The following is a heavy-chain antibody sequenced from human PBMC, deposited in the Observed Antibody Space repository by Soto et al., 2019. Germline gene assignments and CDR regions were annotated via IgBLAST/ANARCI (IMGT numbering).Heavy chain of an antibody. CDR2: ISAYNGKT. CDR3: ARHYDRDAFDI. Sequence: ASVKVSCKASGYTFTSNGISWVRQAPGQGLEGMGWISAYNGKTNYAQKFQGRVTMTTDTSTSTAYMELRSLRSDDTAVYYCARHYDRDAFDIWGQGTMVTVSS. D-gene: IGHD3-16*01. V-gene: IGHV1-18*01. CDR1: GYTFTSNG. J-gene: IGHJ3*02.